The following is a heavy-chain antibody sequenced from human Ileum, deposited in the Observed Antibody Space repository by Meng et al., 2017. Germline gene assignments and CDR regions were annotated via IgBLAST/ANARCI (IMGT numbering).Heavy chain of an antibody. CDR3: AALPYCSSTNCYHEDFDY. V-gene: IGHV3-74*01. D-gene: IGHD2-2*01. CDR1: GFTFITYS. J-gene: IGHJ4*02. CDR2: IKPDGRTT. Sequence: VGSGEGLVQPGRSLPLLCAASGFTFITYSMHWVRQAPGKGPVCVSQIKPDGRTTAYADSVKGRFTISRDNSKSTLYLQMNSLRPEDTAVYYCAALPYCSSTNCYHEDFDYWGQGTLVTVSS.